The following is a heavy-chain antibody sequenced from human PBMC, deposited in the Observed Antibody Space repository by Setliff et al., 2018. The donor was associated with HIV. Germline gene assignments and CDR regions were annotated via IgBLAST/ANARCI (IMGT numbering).Heavy chain of an antibody. D-gene: IGHD6-19*01. CDR2: IYTSGTT. CDR3: ARPNSSGWYPGAFDI. Sequence: SETLSLTCTVSGGSISSDNYYWSWIRQPAGKGLEWIGHIYTSGTTVYNHSLKSRVAISVDTSRSQFSLKLSSVTAADTAVYYCARPNSSGWYPGAFDIWGQGTMVTVSS. V-gene: IGHV4-61*09. CDR1: GGSISSDNYY. J-gene: IGHJ3*02.